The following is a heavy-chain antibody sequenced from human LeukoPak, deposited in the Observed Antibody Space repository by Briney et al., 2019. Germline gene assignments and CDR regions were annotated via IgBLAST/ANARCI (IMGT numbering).Heavy chain of an antibody. CDR3: ARLIFIAVAGD. CDR2: IYYSGST. CDR1: GGSISSSSYY. D-gene: IGHD6-19*01. J-gene: IGHJ4*02. V-gene: IGHV4-39*07. Sequence: SETLSLTCTVSGGSISSSSYYWGWIRQPPGKWLEWIGSIYYSGSTYYNPSLKSRVTISVDTSKNQFSLKLSSVTAADTAVYYCARLIFIAVAGDWGQGTLVTVSS.